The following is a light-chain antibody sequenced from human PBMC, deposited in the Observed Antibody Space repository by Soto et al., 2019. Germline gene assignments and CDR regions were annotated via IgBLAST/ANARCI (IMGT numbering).Light chain of an antibody. J-gene: IGLJ1*01. CDR2: DVT. CDR3: SSYTSSHTLV. CDR1: SSDVGGYNY. Sequence: QSVLTQPASVSGSPGQSITVSCTGTSSDVGGYNYVSWYQQHPGKAPKLLIYDVTNRPSGVSDRFSGSKSGNTASLTISGLQAEDEADYYCSSYTSSHTLVFGSGTQLTVL. V-gene: IGLV2-14*01.